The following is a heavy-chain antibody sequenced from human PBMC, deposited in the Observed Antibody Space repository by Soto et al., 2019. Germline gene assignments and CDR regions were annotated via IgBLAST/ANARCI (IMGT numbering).Heavy chain of an antibody. J-gene: IGHJ4*02. CDR2: IYYSGST. V-gene: IGHV4-30-4*01. Sequence: QVQLQESGPGLVKPSQTLSLTCTVSGGSISSGDYYWSWIRQPPGKGLEWIGYIYYSGSTYYNPSLKSRVTISVDTSKNQFSLKLSSVTAADTAVYYCARARMVGDIASHFDYWGQGTLVTVSS. D-gene: IGHD2-15*01. CDR1: GGSISSGDYY. CDR3: ARARMVGDIASHFDY.